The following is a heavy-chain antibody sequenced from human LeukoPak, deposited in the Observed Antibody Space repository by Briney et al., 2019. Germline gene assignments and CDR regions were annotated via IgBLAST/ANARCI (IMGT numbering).Heavy chain of an antibody. CDR1: GGTFSSYA. J-gene: IGHJ3*02. D-gene: IGHD3-22*01. CDR3: ARETYYYDSSGYYWSPIDAFDI. Sequence: SVKVSCTASGGTFSSYAISWVRQAPGQGLEWMGGIIPIFGTANYAQKFQGRVTITTDESTSTAYMELSSLRSEDTAVYYCARETYYYDSSGYYWSPIDAFDIGGQGTMVTVSS. V-gene: IGHV1-69*05. CDR2: IIPIFGTA.